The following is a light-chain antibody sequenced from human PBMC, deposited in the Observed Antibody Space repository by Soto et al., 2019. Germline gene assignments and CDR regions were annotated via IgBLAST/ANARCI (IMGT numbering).Light chain of an antibody. CDR3: QHYGSSPTWT. V-gene: IGKV3-20*01. J-gene: IGKJ1*01. CDR2: DAS. Sequence: EIVLTQSPGTLSLSPGERATLSCRASQTVRSSYLAWYQQKSGQAPRLLIYDASSRAAGIPDRFSGSGSGTDFTLTIRRLEPEDFAVYYCQHYGSSPTWTFGQGTKVDIK. CDR1: QTVRSSY.